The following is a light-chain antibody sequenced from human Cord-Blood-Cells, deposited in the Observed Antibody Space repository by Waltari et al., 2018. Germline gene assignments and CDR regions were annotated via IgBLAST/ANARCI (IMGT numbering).Light chain of an antibody. CDR2: GSS. J-gene: IGKJ2*01. Sequence: SRASLVVSMSHLAWYQQKPAQAPRLLIYGSSSRATGIPDRFSGSVAGTDFTLTISRLEPEDFAVYYCQQYGSSPYTFGQGTKLEIK. V-gene: IGKV3-20*01. CDR1: LVVSMSH. CDR3: QQYGSSPYT.